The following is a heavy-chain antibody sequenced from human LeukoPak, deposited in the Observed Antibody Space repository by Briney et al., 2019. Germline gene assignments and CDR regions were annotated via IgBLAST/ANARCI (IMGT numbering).Heavy chain of an antibody. CDR3: AKAHGGSYHSGID. D-gene: IGHD1-26*01. CDR1: GFTFTSYA. V-gene: IGHV3-23*01. CDR2: ISGSGGST. J-gene: IGHJ4*02. Sequence: GGSLRLSCAASGFTFTSYAMNWVRQAPGKWLEWVSGISGSGGSTYYADSVKGRFSISRDNSKNTLYLQLNSLRVDDTAEYYCAKAHGGSYHSGIDWGQGTLVIVSS.